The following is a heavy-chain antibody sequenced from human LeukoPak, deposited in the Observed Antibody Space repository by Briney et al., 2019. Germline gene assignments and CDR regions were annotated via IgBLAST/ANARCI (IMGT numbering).Heavy chain of an antibody. D-gene: IGHD4-11*01. CDR3: ARVYSNYDGTYFDY. V-gene: IGHV4-59*08. Sequence: SETLSLTCTVSGGSISSYYRSWIRQPPGKGLEWIGYIYYSGSTNYNPSLKSRVTISVDTSKNQFSLKLSSVTAADTAVYYCARVYSNYDGTYFDYWGQGTLVTVSS. CDR2: IYYSGST. CDR1: GGSISSYY. J-gene: IGHJ4*02.